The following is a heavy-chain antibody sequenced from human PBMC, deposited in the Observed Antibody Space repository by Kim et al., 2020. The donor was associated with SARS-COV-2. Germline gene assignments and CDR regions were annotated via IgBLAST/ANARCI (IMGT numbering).Heavy chain of an antibody. V-gene: IGHV1-2*02. CDR1: GYTFTGYY. Sequence: ASVKVSCKASGYTFTGYYMHWVRQAPGQGLEWMGWINPNTGGTNYAQKFQGRVSMTRDTSIRTAYMELSSLRSDDTAVYFCARVGSESSPFDSWGQGTLVTVSS. D-gene: IGHD1-26*01. J-gene: IGHJ4*02. CDR2: INPNTGGT. CDR3: ARVGSESSPFDS.